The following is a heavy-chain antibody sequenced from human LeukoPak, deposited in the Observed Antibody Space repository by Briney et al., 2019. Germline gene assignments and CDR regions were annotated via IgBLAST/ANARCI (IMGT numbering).Heavy chain of an antibody. CDR3: AREAVTIYSSGDIDY. CDR1: GYTFTSYY. Sequence: ASVKVSCKASGYTFTSYYMHWVRQAPGQGLEWMGIINPSGGSTSYAQKFQGRVTMTRDMSTSTVYMELSSLRSEDTAVYYCAREAVTIYSSGDIDYWGQGTLVTVSS. D-gene: IGHD6-19*01. CDR2: INPSGGST. V-gene: IGHV1-46*01. J-gene: IGHJ4*02.